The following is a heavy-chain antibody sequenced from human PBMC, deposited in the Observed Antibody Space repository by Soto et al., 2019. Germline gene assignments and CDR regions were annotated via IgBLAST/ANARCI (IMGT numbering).Heavy chain of an antibody. V-gene: IGHV5-10-1*01. CDR1: GYSFTSYW. CDR2: IDPSDSYT. Sequence: GESLKISCKVSGYSFTSYWISWVRQMPGKGLEWMGRIDPSDSYTNYSPSFQGHVTISADKSISTAYLQWSSLKASDTAMYYCARRGWSNNWFDPWGQGTLVTVSS. D-gene: IGHD6-19*01. J-gene: IGHJ5*02. CDR3: ARRGWSNNWFDP.